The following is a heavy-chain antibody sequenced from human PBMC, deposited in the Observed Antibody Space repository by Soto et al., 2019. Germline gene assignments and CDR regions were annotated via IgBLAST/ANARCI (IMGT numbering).Heavy chain of an antibody. Sequence: PGGSLRRSWAASGFTFSSYAMSWVRQAPGKGLEWVSAISGSGGSTYYSDSVKRRFTISRDNSKNTLYLQMNSLRADDTAVYYVVTDMTGLYSSGMVVWGQGTKVTV. D-gene: IGHD3-9*01. J-gene: IGHJ6*02. CDR3: VTDMTGLYSSGMVV. CDR1: GFTFSSYA. CDR2: ISGSGGST. V-gene: IGHV3-23*01.